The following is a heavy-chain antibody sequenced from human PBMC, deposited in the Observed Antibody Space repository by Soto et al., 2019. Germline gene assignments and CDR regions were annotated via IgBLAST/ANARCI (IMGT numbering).Heavy chain of an antibody. J-gene: IGHJ4*02. CDR2: ISASGKSP. CDR1: GFTFSNFA. Sequence: PGGSLRLSCAASGFTFSNFALNWVRQAPGKGLEWFSTISASGKSPYYADSVRGRFTISRDNSGTMLFLQMNGLGADDAAVYYCAKDVAATLWGQGALVPVS. CDR3: AKDVAATL. V-gene: IGHV3-23*01. D-gene: IGHD6-13*01.